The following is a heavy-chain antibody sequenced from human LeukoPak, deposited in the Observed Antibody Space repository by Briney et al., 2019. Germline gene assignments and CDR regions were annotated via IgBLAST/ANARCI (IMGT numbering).Heavy chain of an antibody. J-gene: IGHJ4*02. V-gene: IGHV3-49*04. CDR2: IRSKTYGGTT. Sequence: PGGSLRLSCAASGFTLSDYWMSWVRQAPGKGLEWVGFIRSKTYGGTTEYAASVKGRFTISRDDSKSIAYLQINSLKTEDTAVYYCTRDATQGTWGYYFDYWGQGTLVTVSS. CDR3: TRDATQGTWGYYFDY. CDR1: GFTLSDYW. D-gene: IGHD7-27*01.